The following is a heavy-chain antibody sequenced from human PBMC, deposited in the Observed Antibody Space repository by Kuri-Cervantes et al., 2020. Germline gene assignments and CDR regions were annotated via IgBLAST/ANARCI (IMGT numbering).Heavy chain of an antibody. CDR2: ISSSSSYI. J-gene: IGHJ3*02. CDR3: ARSEGSGSYPDAFDI. Sequence: GESLKISCAASGFTFSSYSMNWVRQAPGKGLEWVSSISSSSSYIYYADSVKVRFTISRDNAKNSLYLQMNSLRAEDTAVYYCARSEGSGSYPDAFDIWGQGTMVTVSS. V-gene: IGHV3-21*01. D-gene: IGHD3-10*01. CDR1: GFTFSSYS.